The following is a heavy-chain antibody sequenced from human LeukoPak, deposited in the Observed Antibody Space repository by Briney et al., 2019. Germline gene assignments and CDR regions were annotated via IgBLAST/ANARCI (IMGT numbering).Heavy chain of an antibody. J-gene: IGHJ5*02. V-gene: IGHV3-30-3*01. Sequence: GRSLRLSCAASGFTLSSYAMRWVRQAPGEGLERGAVISYDGSNKYYADSVKGRFTISRDNSKNTLYLQMNSLRAEDTAVYYCARGNGYCSSTSCLYNWFDPWGQGTLLTVSS. CDR2: ISYDGSNK. CDR1: GFTLSSYA. CDR3: ARGNGYCSSTSCLYNWFDP. D-gene: IGHD2-2*03.